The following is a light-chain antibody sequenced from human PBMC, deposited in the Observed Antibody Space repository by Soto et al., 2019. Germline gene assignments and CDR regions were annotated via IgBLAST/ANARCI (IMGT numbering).Light chain of an antibody. Sequence: QSALTQPASVSGSPGQSITISCTGTSSDVGGYNYVSWYQHHPAKAPKLMICEVSNRPSGVSNRFSGSKSGNTASLTISGLQAEDEADYYCSSYPSNRTWVFGGGTKLTVL. CDR1: SSDVGGYNY. CDR3: SSYPSNRTWV. V-gene: IGLV2-14*01. CDR2: EVS. J-gene: IGLJ3*02.